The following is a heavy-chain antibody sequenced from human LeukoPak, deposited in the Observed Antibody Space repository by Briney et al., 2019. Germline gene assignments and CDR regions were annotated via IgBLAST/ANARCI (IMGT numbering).Heavy chain of an antibody. V-gene: IGHV1-46*01. CDR1: GYTFTSYY. Sequence: ASVKVSCKASGYTFTSYYMHWVRQAPGQGLEWMGIINPSGGSTSYAQKFQGRVTMTRDTSTSTVYMELSSLRSEDTAVYYCAGPYDSSGYYKYYFDYWGQGTLVTVSS. D-gene: IGHD3-22*01. CDR3: AGPYDSSGYYKYYFDY. CDR2: INPSGGST. J-gene: IGHJ4*02.